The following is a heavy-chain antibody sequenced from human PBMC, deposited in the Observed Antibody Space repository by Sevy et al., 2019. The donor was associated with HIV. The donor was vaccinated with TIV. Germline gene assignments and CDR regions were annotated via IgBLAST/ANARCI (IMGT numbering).Heavy chain of an antibody. D-gene: IGHD3-22*01. Sequence: ASVKVSCKVSGYTLTKLDMHWVRQAPGKGLEWMAGFDPEDGGTFYAQKFQGRVTMTEDTSTDTAYMELSSLRSEDTAVYYTTTMEYYHNIIGSSSGDYWGQGTLVTVSS. CDR2: FDPEDGGT. J-gene: IGHJ4*02. V-gene: IGHV1-24*01. CDR1: GYTLTKLD. CDR3: TTMEYYHNIIGSSSGDY.